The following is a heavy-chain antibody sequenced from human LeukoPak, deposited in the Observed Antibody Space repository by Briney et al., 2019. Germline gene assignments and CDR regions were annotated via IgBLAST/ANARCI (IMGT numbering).Heavy chain of an antibody. J-gene: IGHJ4*02. V-gene: IGHV4-39*07. Sequence: SETLSLTCTVPGGSISSSSYYWGWIRQPPGKGLEWIGSIYYSGSTYYNPSLKSRVTVSVDTSKNQYSLKLSSVTAADTAVYYCARDDYYDSSGYDWGQGTLVTVSS. CDR2: IYYSGST. D-gene: IGHD3-22*01. CDR1: GGSISSSSYY. CDR3: ARDDYYDSSGYD.